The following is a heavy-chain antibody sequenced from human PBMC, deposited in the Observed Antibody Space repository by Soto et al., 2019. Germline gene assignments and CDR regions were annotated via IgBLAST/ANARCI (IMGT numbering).Heavy chain of an antibody. CDR1: GGTFSSYT. CDR2: IIPILGIA. CDR3: ARDPWYSSGWYGARKGDWFDP. D-gene: IGHD6-19*01. V-gene: IGHV1-69*08. Sequence: QVQLVQSGAEVKKPGSSVKVSCKASGGTFSSYTISWVRQAPGQGLEWMGRIIPILGIANYAQKFQGRVTITADKATSTAYMELSSLRSEDTAVYYCARDPWYSSGWYGARKGDWFDPWGQGTLVTVSS. J-gene: IGHJ5*02.